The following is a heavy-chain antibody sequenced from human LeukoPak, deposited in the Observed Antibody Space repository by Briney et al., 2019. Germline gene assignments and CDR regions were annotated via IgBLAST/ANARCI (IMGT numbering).Heavy chain of an antibody. V-gene: IGHV4-59*08. J-gene: IGHJ4*02. Sequence: SRVTISVDTSKKQFSLKLSSVTAADTAVYYCARRGYSSLSLFDYWGQGALVTVSS. CDR3: ARRGYSSLSLFDY. D-gene: IGHD3-22*01.